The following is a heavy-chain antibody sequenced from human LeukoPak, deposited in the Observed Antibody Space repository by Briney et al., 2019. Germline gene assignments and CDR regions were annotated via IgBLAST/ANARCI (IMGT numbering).Heavy chain of an antibody. V-gene: IGHV3-23*01. CDR3: AKWGDYDILTGYYDPDY. CDR2: ITGSGGTT. Sequence: GGSLRLSCAASGFTFKNYAMSWVRQAPGKGLKWVSAITGSGGTTFYADSVKGRFTISRGNSKNTLYLQMNSLRAEDTAVYYCAKWGDYDILTGYYDPDYWGQGTLVTVSS. J-gene: IGHJ4*02. CDR1: GFTFKNYA. D-gene: IGHD3-9*01.